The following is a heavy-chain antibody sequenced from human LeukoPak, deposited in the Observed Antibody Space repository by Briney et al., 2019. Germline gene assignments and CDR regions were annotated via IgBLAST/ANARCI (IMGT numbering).Heavy chain of an antibody. V-gene: IGHV1-18*01. D-gene: IGHD3-10*01. Sequence: ASVKVSCKASGYTFTSYGISWVRQAAGQGLEWMGLISAYNGNTNYAQKLQGRVTMTTDTSTSTAYMELRSLRSDDTVVYYCARAVLLWFGELSAYFDYWGQGTLVTVSS. CDR2: ISAYNGNT. CDR1: GYTFTSYG. CDR3: ARAVLLWFGELSAYFDY. J-gene: IGHJ4*02.